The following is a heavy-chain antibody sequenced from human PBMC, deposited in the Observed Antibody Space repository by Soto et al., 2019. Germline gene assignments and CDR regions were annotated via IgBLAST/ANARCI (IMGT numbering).Heavy chain of an antibody. CDR2: ISSSSSTI. CDR3: ARVILSGHLTSDL. CDR1: GFTFSSNS. D-gene: IGHD3-9*01. Sequence: EVQVVESGGGLVQPGGSLRLSCAASGFTFSSNSMNWVRQAPGKGLEWISYISSSSSTIYADSVKGRFTISRDNAKNSLYLQMNSLRDEDTAVYYCARVILSGHLTSDLWGQGTLVTVSS. V-gene: IGHV3-48*02. J-gene: IGHJ5*02.